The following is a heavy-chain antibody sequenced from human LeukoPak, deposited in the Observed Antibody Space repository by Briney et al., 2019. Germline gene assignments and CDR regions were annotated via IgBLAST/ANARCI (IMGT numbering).Heavy chain of an antibody. Sequence: PSETLSLTCTVSGGSISSGGYYWSWIRQPSGKGLEWIGYIYHSGSTYYNPSLKSRVTISVDRSKNQFSLKLSSVTAADTAVYYCARGVRFLELYYWGQGTLVTVSS. J-gene: IGHJ4*02. V-gene: IGHV4-30-2*01. D-gene: IGHD3-3*01. CDR2: IYHSGST. CDR1: GGSISSGGYY. CDR3: ARGVRFLELYY.